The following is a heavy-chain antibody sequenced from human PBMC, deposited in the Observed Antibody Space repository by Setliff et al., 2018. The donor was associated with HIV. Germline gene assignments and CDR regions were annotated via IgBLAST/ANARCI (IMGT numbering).Heavy chain of an antibody. CDR3: AVSPDGDCATTECANWFDP. V-gene: IGHV3-73*01. D-gene: IGHD4-17*01. CDR1: GFSFTNSR. Sequence: HPGGSLRLSCAASGFSFTNSRFSFNNAWLSWVRQAPGKGLEWVGRIKTKPNSYATAHAESVKGRFTISRDDSQNTAYLQMNSLRTEDTAVYFCAVSPDGDCATTECANWFDPWGQGTQVTVSS. J-gene: IGHJ5*02. CDR2: IKTKPNSYAT.